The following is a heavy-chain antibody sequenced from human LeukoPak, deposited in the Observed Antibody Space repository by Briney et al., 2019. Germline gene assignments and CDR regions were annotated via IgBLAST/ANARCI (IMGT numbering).Heavy chain of an antibody. Sequence: PGRSLRLSCAASGFTFSSYAMHWVRQAPGKGLEWVAVISYDGSNKYYADSVKGRFTISRDNSKNTLYLQMNSLRAEDTAVYYCARDYVEARRDGYTILDYWGQGTLVTVSS. CDR3: ARDYVEARRDGYTILDY. D-gene: IGHD5-24*01. V-gene: IGHV3-30*04. J-gene: IGHJ4*02. CDR2: ISYDGSNK. CDR1: GFTFSSYA.